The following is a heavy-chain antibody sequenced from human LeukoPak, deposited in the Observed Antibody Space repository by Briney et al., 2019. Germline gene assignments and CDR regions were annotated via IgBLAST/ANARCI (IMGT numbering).Heavy chain of an antibody. CDR1: GGSISSSSYY. D-gene: IGHD6-13*01. J-gene: IGHJ4*02. CDR3: ARVGDESSSRSPGD. V-gene: IGHV4-39*07. CDR2: IYYSGST. Sequence: SETLSLTCTVSGGSISSSSYYWGWIRQPPGKGLEWIGSIYYSGSTYYNPSLKSRVTISVDTSKNQFSLKLSSVTAADTAVYYCARVGDESSSRSPGDWGRGTLVTVSS.